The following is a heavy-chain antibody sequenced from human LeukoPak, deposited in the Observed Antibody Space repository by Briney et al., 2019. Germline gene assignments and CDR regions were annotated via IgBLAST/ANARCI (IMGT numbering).Heavy chain of an antibody. CDR2: FHYTART. V-gene: IGHV4-59*13. CDR1: GGSISSSC. CDR3: VSTGGGSGGF. J-gene: IGHJ4*02. Sequence: SETLSLTCTVSGGSISSSCWSWIRQSPDKGLEWIGFFHYTARTSYTPSLQSRVTISGGTSKNQFSLELRSVTAADTAVYYCVSTGGGSGGFWGQGTLVTVSS. D-gene: IGHD5-12*01.